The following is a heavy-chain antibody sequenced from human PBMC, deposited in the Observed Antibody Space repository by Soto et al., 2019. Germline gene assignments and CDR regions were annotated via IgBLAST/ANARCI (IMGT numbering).Heavy chain of an antibody. CDR1: GGSFSGYY. V-gene: IGHV4-34*01. CDR2: INHSGST. J-gene: IGHJ5*01. Sequence: SETLSLTCAVYGGSFSGYYWSWIRQPPGKGLEWIGEINHSGSTNYNQSLKSRVTISVDTSKNQFSLKLSSVTAADTAVYYCASGFWRPRAAKEFDFWAQGTLVTVSS. D-gene: IGHD2-15*01. CDR3: ASGFWRPRAAKEFDF.